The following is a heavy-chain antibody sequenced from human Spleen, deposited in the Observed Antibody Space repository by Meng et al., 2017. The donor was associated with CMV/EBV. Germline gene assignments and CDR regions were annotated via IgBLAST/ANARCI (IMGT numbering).Heavy chain of an antibody. V-gene: IGHV1-18*01. D-gene: IGHD4-17*01. CDR2: ISAENGNT. CDR1: GYNFVIFG. J-gene: IGHJ4*02. Sequence: KASGYNFVIFGLTWVRQAPGQGLEWMGWISAENGNTNYAEKFQGRVTMTTDTSTNTAYMDLRSLRSDDSAVYYCARAGAAVTTHFDFWGQGTLVTVSS. CDR3: ARAGAAVTTHFDF.